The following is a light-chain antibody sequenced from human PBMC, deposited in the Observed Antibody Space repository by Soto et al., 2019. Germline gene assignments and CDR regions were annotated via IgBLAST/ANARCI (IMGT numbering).Light chain of an antibody. CDR2: GAS. J-gene: IGKJ1*01. Sequence: EIVLTQSPGTLSLSPGDRATLSCRASQSVSSNSLAWYQQKPGQAPRLLIYGASIGATGIPDRFTGSGSGTDFTLTIRRLEPEDFALYFCHQYGSSPRTFGQGTKVDSK. V-gene: IGKV3-20*01. CDR1: QSVSSNS. CDR3: HQYGSSPRT.